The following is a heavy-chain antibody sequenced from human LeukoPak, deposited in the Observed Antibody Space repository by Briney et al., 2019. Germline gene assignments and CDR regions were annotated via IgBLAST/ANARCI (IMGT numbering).Heavy chain of an antibody. Sequence: ASVKVSCKASGYTFTSYGISWVRQAPGQGLEWMGWISAYNGNTNYAQKLQGRVTMTTDTSTSTAYMELRSLRSDDTAVYYCARAIYYYNSGSYPQRGWFDPWGQGTLVTVSS. CDR1: GYTFTSYG. J-gene: IGHJ5*02. V-gene: IGHV1-18*01. D-gene: IGHD3-10*01. CDR2: ISAYNGNT. CDR3: ARAIYYYNSGSYPQRGWFDP.